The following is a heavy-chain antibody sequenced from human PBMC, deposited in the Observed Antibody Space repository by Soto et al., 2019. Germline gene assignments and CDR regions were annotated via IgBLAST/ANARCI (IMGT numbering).Heavy chain of an antibody. J-gene: IGHJ4*02. CDR2: ISRSTTTI. D-gene: IGHD2-15*01. CDR1: GFTFSTHS. CDR3: ARGMTVAAGRHFDY. V-gene: IGHV3-48*02. Sequence: PGGSLRLSCAASGFTFSTHSMNWVRQSPGKGLEWVAYISRSTTTIYYADSVEGRFTVSRDNAQDSLFLQMNSLRDDDTAMYYCARGMTVAAGRHFDYWGQGTQVTVSS.